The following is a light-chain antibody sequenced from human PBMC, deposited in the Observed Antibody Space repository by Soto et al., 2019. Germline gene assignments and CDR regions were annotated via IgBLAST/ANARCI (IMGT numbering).Light chain of an antibody. V-gene: IGKV1-5*03. CDR2: KAS. J-gene: IGKJ2*01. Sequence: DIQMTQSPSTLSASVGDRVTITCRASQSLGNWLAWYQQKPGKAPKLLIYKASSLENRVPSRFSGSGSGTDFTLTISSRQPDDFSTYDCRQHNSYYTFGQGTKLEIK. CDR3: RQHNSYYT. CDR1: QSLGNW.